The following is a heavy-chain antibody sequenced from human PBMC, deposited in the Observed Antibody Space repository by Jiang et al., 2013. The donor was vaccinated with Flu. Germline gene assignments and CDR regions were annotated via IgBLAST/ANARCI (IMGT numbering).Heavy chain of an antibody. CDR3: ARDRIGAGIAARWRGRNWFDP. CDR2: INPSGAGT. J-gene: IGHJ5*02. D-gene: IGHD6-6*01. Sequence: SGAEVKKPGASVRVSCKASGYTFTNYYMHWVRQAPGQGLEWMGIINPSGAGTSYAQKFQGRVTMTGDTSTTTVYMDLSSLRSEDTAVYYCARDRIGAGIAARWRGRNWFDPWGQGTLVTVSS. CDR1: GYTFTNYY. V-gene: IGHV1-46*01.